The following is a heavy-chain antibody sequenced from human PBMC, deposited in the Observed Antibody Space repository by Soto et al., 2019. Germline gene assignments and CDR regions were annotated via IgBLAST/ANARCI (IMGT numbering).Heavy chain of an antibody. CDR3: ARPTGTTIY. CDR1: GGSISSSTYY. V-gene: IGHV4-39*01. D-gene: IGHD1-7*01. Sequence: QLQLQESGPGLVKPSETLSLACTVSGGSISSSTYYWGWIRQPPGKGLEWIGSIYYSGTTYYNPSLKSRVTISVDTSKNQFSLKLSSVTAADTAVYYCARPTGTTIYWGQGTLVTVSS. J-gene: IGHJ4*02. CDR2: IYYSGTT.